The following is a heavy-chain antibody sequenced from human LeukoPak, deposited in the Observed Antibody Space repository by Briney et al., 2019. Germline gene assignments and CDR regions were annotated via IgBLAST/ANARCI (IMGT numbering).Heavy chain of an antibody. CDR3: AKATYASSWNLYFDY. CDR1: GFSFSSYA. D-gene: IGHD6-13*01. CDR2: ISGSGGTT. V-gene: IGHV3-23*01. J-gene: IGHJ4*02. Sequence: GGSLRLSCAASGFSFSSYAMSWVRQAPGKGLEWVSTISGSGGTTYYADSVKGRFTISRDNSKNTVNLQMNSLRAEDTAVYYCAKATYASSWNLYFDYWGQGTLVTVSS.